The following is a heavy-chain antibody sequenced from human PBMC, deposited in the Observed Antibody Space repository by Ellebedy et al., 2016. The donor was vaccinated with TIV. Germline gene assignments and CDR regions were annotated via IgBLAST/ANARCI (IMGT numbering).Heavy chain of an antibody. CDR2: IYPDNSNV. D-gene: IGHD6-13*01. J-gene: IGHJ4*02. CDR3: ARLGAAGGMEAFDY. CDR1: GYDADYYGYW. Sequence: GESLKISCRGYGYDADYYGYWIAWVRQVPGKGLELMGLIYPDNSNVGYSPSFEGHVTISVDKSITTAYLHWSSLKASDTAMYYCARLGAAGGMEAFDYWGQGNLVIVSS. V-gene: IGHV5-51*01.